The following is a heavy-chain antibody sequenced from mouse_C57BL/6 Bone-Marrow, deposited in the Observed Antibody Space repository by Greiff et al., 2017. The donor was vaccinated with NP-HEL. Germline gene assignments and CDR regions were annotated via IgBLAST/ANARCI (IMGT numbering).Heavy chain of an antibody. V-gene: IGHV1-80*01. Sequence: QVQLKESGAELVKPGASVKISCKASGYAFSSYWMNWVKQRPGKGLEWIGQLYPGDGDTNYNGKFKGKATLTADKSSSTAYMQLSSLTSEDSAVYFCARGEVYYGNLWFAYWGQGTLVTVSA. J-gene: IGHJ3*01. CDR1: GYAFSSYW. CDR3: ARGEVYYGNLWFAY. D-gene: IGHD2-1*01. CDR2: LYPGDGDT.